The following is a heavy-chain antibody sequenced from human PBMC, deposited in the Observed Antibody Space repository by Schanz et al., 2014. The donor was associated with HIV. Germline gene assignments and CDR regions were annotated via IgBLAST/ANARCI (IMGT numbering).Heavy chain of an antibody. V-gene: IGHV3-30*09. CDR1: GFTFSSYA. Sequence: QVKLVESGGGVVQPGRSLRLSCAASGFTFSSYAMHWVRQAPGKGLEWVAVISYDGSNKNYADSVKGRFAISREDSKNTVHLQMDSLRPEDTAVYYCAREGESSGRAGLFDLWGQGTMVTVSS. CDR3: AREGESSGRAGLFDL. CDR2: ISYDGSNK. D-gene: IGHD6-19*01. J-gene: IGHJ3*01.